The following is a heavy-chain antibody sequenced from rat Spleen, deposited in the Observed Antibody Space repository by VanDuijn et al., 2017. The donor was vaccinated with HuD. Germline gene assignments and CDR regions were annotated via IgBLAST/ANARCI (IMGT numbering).Heavy chain of an antibody. CDR1: GFTFNDYW. CDR3: TSAVPY. J-gene: IGHJ2*01. CDR2: ISNTGGNT. V-gene: IGHV5-31*01. Sequence: EVQLAESGGGLVQPGRSLTLSCVASGFTFNDYWMTWIRQSPGKGLEWIASISNTGGNTYLEDSVRGRFSISRNDGKSTLYLQMNSLRSEDTATYYRTSAVPYWGQGVMVTVSS.